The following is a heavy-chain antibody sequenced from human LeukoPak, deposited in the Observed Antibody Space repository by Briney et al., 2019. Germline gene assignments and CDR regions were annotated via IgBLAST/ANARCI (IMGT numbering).Heavy chain of an antibody. Sequence: SSETLSLTCTGSGGSISSYYWSWIRQPPGKGMEWIGYIYYSGSTNYNPSLKSRVTISVDTSKNQFSLKLSSVTAADTAVYYCARVSYSSGWYAPYYFDYWGQGTLVTVSS. J-gene: IGHJ4*02. CDR2: IYYSGST. V-gene: IGHV4-59*01. CDR3: ARVSYSSGWYAPYYFDY. D-gene: IGHD6-19*01. CDR1: GGSISSYY.